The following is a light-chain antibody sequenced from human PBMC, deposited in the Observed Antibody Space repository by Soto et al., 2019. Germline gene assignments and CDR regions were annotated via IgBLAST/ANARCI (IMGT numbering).Light chain of an antibody. V-gene: IGKV3-11*01. CDR2: DAS. CDR1: QSISSY. Sequence: EIVLTQSPATLSLSPGERATLSCRASQSISSYLGWYRQKAGQTPRLLISDASNRATGIPDRFSGSGSGTDFTLTISRLEPDDFAVYYCQQHGTSPITFGQGTKVDIK. CDR3: QQHGTSPIT. J-gene: IGKJ1*01.